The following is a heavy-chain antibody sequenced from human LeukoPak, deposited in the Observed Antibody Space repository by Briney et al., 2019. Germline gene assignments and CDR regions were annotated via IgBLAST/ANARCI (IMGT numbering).Heavy chain of an antibody. Sequence: ASVKVSCKASGYTFIGYYMHWVRQAPGQGLEWMGWINPNSGGTNYAQKFQGRVTMTRDTSISTAYMELSRLRSDDTAVYYCASSIAVAGSFDYWGQGTLVTVSS. J-gene: IGHJ4*02. CDR1: GYTFIGYY. V-gene: IGHV1-2*02. CDR2: INPNSGGT. CDR3: ASSIAVAGSFDY. D-gene: IGHD6-19*01.